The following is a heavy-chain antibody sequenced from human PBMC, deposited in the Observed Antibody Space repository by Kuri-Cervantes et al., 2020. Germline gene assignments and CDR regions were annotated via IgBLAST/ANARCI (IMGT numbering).Heavy chain of an antibody. CDR2: IIPIFGTA. V-gene: IGHV1-69*13. CDR1: GGTFSSYA. CDR3: ARGTTVTTWGYYYYYMDV. Sequence: SVKVSCKASGGTFSSYAISWVRQAPGQGLEWMGGIIPIFGTANYAQKFQGRVTITADASTSTAYMELSSLRSEDTAVYYCARGTTVTTWGYYYYYMDVWGKGTTVTVSS. D-gene: IGHD4-17*01. J-gene: IGHJ6*03.